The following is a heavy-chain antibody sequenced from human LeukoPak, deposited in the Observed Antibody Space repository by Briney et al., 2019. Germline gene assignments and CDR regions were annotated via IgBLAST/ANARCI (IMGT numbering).Heavy chain of an antibody. CDR3: ARSTATDYANDFDY. V-gene: IGHV1-18*01. J-gene: IGHJ4*02. Sequence: ASVKVSCKASGYTFTAYAISWVRQAPGQGLEWMGWVSAYNGATNYAQKFQGRVTITADKSTSTAYMELSSLRSEDTAVYYCARSTATDYANDFDYWGQGTLVTVSS. D-gene: IGHD4-17*01. CDR1: GYTFTAYA. CDR2: VSAYNGAT.